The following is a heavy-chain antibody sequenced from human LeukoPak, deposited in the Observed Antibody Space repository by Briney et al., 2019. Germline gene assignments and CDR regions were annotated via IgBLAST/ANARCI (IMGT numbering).Heavy chain of an antibody. J-gene: IGHJ4*02. CDR2: IYSGGST. Sequence: PGGSLRLSCAASGFTVSSNYMSWVRQAPGKGLEWVSVIYSGGSTYYADSVKGRFTISRDNSKNTLYLQMNSLRAEDTAVYYCARERRGYSGSDSTNIFDYWGQGTLVTVSS. V-gene: IGHV3-53*01. D-gene: IGHD5-12*01. CDR1: GFTVSSNY. CDR3: ARERRGYSGSDSTNIFDY.